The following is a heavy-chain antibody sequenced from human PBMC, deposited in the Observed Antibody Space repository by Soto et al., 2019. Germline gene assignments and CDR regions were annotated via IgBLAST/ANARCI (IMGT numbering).Heavy chain of an antibody. CDR3: AKGKPGVILAVPLDC. V-gene: IGHV3-23*01. Sequence: EVQLLESGGGLVQPGGSLRLTCAVYGFTLSSYAMNWVRQARGKGLEWVSGISGSDDSTRYADSAKGRFTISRENSKNTLYLQMNSLRVEDTAVYYCAKGKPGVILAVPLDCWGQGSLVTVSS. CDR2: ISGSDDST. D-gene: IGHD2-2*01. CDR1: GFTLSSYA. J-gene: IGHJ4*02.